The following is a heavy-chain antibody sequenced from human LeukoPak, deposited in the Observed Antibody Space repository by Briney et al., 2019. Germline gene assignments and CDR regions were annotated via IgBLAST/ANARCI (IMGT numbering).Heavy chain of an antibody. Sequence: SETLSLTCTVSGGSISSSSHYWGWIRQPPGNGLEWIGTIYHSGSTEYNPSLKSRVAIFVDTSKNQFSLILHSVAAADTAVYYCARRSEFDNTHYHYFDYWGQGALVTVSS. CDR1: GGSISSSSHY. D-gene: IGHD2-15*01. CDR2: IYHSGST. CDR3: ARRSEFDNTHYHYFDY. J-gene: IGHJ4*02. V-gene: IGHV4-39*01.